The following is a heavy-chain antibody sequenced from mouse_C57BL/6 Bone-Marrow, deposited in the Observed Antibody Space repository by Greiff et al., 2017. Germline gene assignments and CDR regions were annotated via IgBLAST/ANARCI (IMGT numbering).Heavy chain of an antibody. CDR2: IRSKSNNYAT. D-gene: IGHD6-1*01. Sequence: EVQLVESGGGLVQPKGSLKLSCAASGFSFNTYAMNWVRQAPGKGLEWVARIRSKSNNYATYYADSLKDRFTNTRDDSESMLYLQMNNLKTEDKAMYYCVPLPFAYWGQGTLVTVSA. V-gene: IGHV10-1*01. J-gene: IGHJ3*01. CDR3: VPLPFAY. CDR1: GFSFNTYA.